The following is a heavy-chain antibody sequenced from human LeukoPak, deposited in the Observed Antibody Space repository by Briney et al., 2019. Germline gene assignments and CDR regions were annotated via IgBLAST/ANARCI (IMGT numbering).Heavy chain of an antibody. CDR3: ARDLSSSSSIAVAGPKYYYYGMDV. J-gene: IGHJ6*02. Sequence: PGGSLRLSCAASGFTFSSYSMNWVRQASGKGLEWVSYISGSYNIIYYADSVKGRFTISRDNSKNTLYLQMNSLRAEDTAVYYCARDLSSSSSIAVAGPKYYYYGMDVWGQGTTVTVSS. V-gene: IGHV3-48*01. D-gene: IGHD6-19*01. CDR2: ISGSYNII. CDR1: GFTFSSYS.